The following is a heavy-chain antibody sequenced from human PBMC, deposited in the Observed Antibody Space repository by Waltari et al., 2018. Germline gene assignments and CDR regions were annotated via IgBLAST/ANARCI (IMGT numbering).Heavy chain of an antibody. Sequence: EVQLLESGGGLVQPGGSLRLSCAASGFTFSSYAMSWVRQAPGKGLEWVSAISGSGGSTYYADSVKGRFTISRDNSKNTLYLQMNSLRAEDTAVYYCARGPRSSGKTPVWYFDLWGRGTLVTVSS. D-gene: IGHD3-22*01. V-gene: IGHV3-23*01. CDR2: ISGSGGST. J-gene: IGHJ2*01. CDR3: ARGPRSSGKTPVWYFDL. CDR1: GFTFSSYA.